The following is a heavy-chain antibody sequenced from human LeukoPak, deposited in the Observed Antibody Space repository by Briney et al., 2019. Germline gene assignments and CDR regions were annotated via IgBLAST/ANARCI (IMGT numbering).Heavy chain of an antibody. D-gene: IGHD3-22*01. V-gene: IGHV3-23*01. CDR2: ISGSGGST. J-gene: IGHJ4*02. Sequence: PGGSLRLSCAASGFTFSSYAMSWVRQAPGKGLEWVSAISGSGGSTYYADSVKGRFTISRDNSKNTLYLQMNSLGAEDTAVYYCAKPLAGLGYSFDYWGQGTLVTVSS. CDR1: GFTFSSYA. CDR3: AKPLAGLGYSFDY.